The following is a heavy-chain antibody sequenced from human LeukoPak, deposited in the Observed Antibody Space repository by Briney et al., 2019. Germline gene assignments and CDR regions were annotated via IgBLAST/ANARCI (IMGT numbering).Heavy chain of an antibody. Sequence: PSETLSLTCTVSGGSISSSSYYWGWIRQPPGKGLEWIGSIYYSGSTYYNPSLKSRVTISVDTSKNQFSLKLSSVTAADTAVYYCARATSLAAADDYYYYYGMDVWGQGTTVTVSS. CDR3: ARATSLAAADDYYYYYGMDV. CDR2: IYYSGST. CDR1: GGSISSSSYY. J-gene: IGHJ6*02. D-gene: IGHD6-13*01. V-gene: IGHV4-39*07.